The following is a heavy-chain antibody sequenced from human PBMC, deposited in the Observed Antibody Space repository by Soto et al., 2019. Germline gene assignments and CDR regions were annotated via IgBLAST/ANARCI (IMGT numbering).Heavy chain of an antibody. Sequence: QITLKESGPTLVKPTQTLTLTCTFSGFSLSTHGVGVGWIRQPAGKALEWLALIYWDDDKRYSASLNSRLTITKDTSKNQVVLTMTNVDPVDTATYYCAHAMLYCTGGSGSTWSDSWGPGTLVTVSP. CDR2: IYWDDDK. V-gene: IGHV2-5*02. CDR1: GFSLSTHGVG. CDR3: AHAMLYCTGGSGSTWSDS. D-gene: IGHD2-8*02. J-gene: IGHJ5*01.